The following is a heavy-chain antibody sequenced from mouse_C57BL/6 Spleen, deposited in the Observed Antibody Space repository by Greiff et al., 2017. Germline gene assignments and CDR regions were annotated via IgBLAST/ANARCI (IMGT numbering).Heavy chain of an antibody. Sequence: QVQLQQPGAELVKPGASVKLSCKASGYTFTSYWMHWVKQRPGQGLEWIGMIHPNSGSTNYNEKFKSKATLTVDKSSSTAYMQLSSLTSEDSAVYYCASGGYDGSSYGYFDVWGTGTTVTVSS. V-gene: IGHV1-64*01. CDR2: IHPNSGST. CDR1: GYTFTSYW. J-gene: IGHJ1*03. CDR3: ASGGYDGSSYGYFDV. D-gene: IGHD1-1*01.